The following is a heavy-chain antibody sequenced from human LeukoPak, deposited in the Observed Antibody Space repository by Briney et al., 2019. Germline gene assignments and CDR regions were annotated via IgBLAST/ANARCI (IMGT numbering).Heavy chain of an antibody. J-gene: IGHJ5*02. CDR3: ARAGGNYDILTGSLGSRARNWFDP. D-gene: IGHD3-9*01. Sequence: GSSVKVSCKASGGTFSSYAISWVRQAPGQGLEWMGGIIPIFGTANYAQKFQGRVTITADESTSTAYMELSSLRSEDTAVYYCARAGGNYDILTGSLGSRARNWFDPWGQGTLVTVSS. V-gene: IGHV1-69*01. CDR1: GGTFSSYA. CDR2: IIPIFGTA.